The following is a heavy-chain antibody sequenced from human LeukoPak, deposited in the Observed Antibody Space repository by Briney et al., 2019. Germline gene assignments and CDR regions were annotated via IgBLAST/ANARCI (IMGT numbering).Heavy chain of an antibody. D-gene: IGHD6-13*01. CDR1: GFTSIDYW. CDR3: ARGRWAPFDC. CDR2: IKQDGSEK. J-gene: IGHJ4*02. V-gene: IGHV3-7*01. Sequence: GGSLRLSCAASGFTSIDYWMHWVRQAPGKGLEWVANIKQDGSEKNYVASVKGRFTISRDNAKNSLYLQMNSLRAEDTALYYCARGRWAPFDCWGQGTLVTVSS.